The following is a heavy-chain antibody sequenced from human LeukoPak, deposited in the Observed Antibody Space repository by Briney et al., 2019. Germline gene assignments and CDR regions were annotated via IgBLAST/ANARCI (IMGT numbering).Heavy chain of an antibody. D-gene: IGHD3-3*01. J-gene: IGHJ6*03. CDR2: ISSSSSYI. CDR3: ARDGAAYDFWSGYSAYYMDV. Sequence: GGSLRLSCAASRFTFSSYSMNWVRPAPGKGLEWVSSISSSSSYIYYADSVKDRFTISRDNAKNSLYLQMNSLRAEDTAVYYCARDGAAYDFWSGYSAYYMDVWGKGTTVTVSS. V-gene: IGHV3-21*01. CDR1: RFTFSSYS.